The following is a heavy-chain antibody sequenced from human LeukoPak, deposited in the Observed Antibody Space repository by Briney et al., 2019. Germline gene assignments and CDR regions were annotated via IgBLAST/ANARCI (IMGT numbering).Heavy chain of an antibody. CDR2: LSSSSGYL. V-gene: IGHV3-21*01. D-gene: IGHD3-16*01. CDR1: GFTFSSYA. Sequence: GGSLRLSCAASGFTFSSYAMSWVRQAPGKGLEWVSSLSSSSGYLNYADSVKGRFTISRDNAKNSLYLQMNSLRAEDTAVYYCARDFYAHYDYWGQGTLVTVSS. J-gene: IGHJ4*02. CDR3: ARDFYAHYDY.